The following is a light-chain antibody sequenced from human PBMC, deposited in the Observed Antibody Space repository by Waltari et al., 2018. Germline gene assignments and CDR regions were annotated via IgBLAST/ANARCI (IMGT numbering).Light chain of an antibody. J-gene: IGKJ3*01. CDR2: GAS. CDR3: QQFGGSPPHIT. CDR1: QSVSSIY. Sequence: EIVLTQSPGTLSLSPGESATLSCRASQSVSSIYLAWYQQKPGQAPRLLIYGASSRATGIQDRFSGSGSGTDFTLTISRLEPEDFAVYYCQQFGGSPPHITFGPGTKVDIK. V-gene: IGKV3-20*01.